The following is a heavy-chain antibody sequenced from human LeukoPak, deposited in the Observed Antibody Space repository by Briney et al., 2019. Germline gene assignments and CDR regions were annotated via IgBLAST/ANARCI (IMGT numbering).Heavy chain of an antibody. CDR1: NYTFTNYG. V-gene: IGHV1-18*01. CDR3: ARDLEPAPRCKSGGNCYPLY. CDR2: ISAYTGNT. D-gene: IGHD2-15*01. Sequence: ASVRISCKASNYTFTNYGIMWVRQAPGQGLEWMGWISAYTGNTMFAQKHQGRVALTTDTSTTTAYMELRSLRSDDTAVYYCARDLEPAPRCKSGGNCYPLYWGQGTLVTVSS. J-gene: IGHJ4*02.